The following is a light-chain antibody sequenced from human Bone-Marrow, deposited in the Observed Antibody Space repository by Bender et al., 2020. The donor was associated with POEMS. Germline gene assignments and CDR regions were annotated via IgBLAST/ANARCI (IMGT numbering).Light chain of an antibody. V-gene: IGLV2-14*02. CDR1: SSDVGSYNL. CDR2: EGT. CDR3: SSYTSFSTFV. Sequence: QSVLTQPASVSGSPGQSITISCTGTSSDVGSYNLVSWYQHHPGKAPRLTIYEGTNRPSGVSSRFSGSKSANTASLTISGLRAEDEADYYYSSYTSFSTFVFGTGTKVLVL. J-gene: IGLJ1*01.